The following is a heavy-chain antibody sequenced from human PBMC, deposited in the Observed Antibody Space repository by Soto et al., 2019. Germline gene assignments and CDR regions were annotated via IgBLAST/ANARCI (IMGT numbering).Heavy chain of an antibody. Sequence: QVQLVQSGAEVKKPGASVKVSCKASGYTFTSYGISWVRQAPGQGLEWMGWISAYNGNTNYAQKLQGRVTMTTDTSTSTAYMELRSRRSDATAVYYWAGDLIVGATPPYYFDYWGQGTLVTVSS. CDR1: GYTFTSYG. D-gene: IGHD1-26*01. J-gene: IGHJ4*02. CDR3: AGDLIVGATPPYYFDY. CDR2: ISAYNGNT. V-gene: IGHV1-18*01.